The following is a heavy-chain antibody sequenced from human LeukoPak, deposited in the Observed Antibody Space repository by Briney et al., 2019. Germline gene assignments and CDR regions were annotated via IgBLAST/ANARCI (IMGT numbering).Heavy chain of an antibody. CDR2: ISYDGSNK. CDR3: ARVAIDYVWGRPNWFDP. J-gene: IGHJ5*02. D-gene: IGHD3-16*01. Sequence: PGGSLRLSCAASGFTFSSYAMHWVRQAPGKGLEWVAVISYDGSNKYYADSVKGRFTISRDNSKNTLYLQMNSLRAEDTAVYYCARVAIDYVWGRPNWFDPWGQGTLVTVSS. V-gene: IGHV3-30*14. CDR1: GFTFSSYA.